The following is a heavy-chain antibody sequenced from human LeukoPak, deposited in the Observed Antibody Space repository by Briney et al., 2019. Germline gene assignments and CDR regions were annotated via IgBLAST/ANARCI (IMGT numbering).Heavy chain of an antibody. V-gene: IGHV4-59*08. CDR1: GGSISSYY. CDR2: IYYSGST. J-gene: IGHJ4*02. CDR3: ARFTYGDYGGYFDY. D-gene: IGHD4-17*01. Sequence: KSSETLSLTCTVSGGSISSYYWSWIRQPPGKGLEWIGYIYYSGSTNYNPSLKSRVTISVDTSKNQFSLKLSSVTAADTAVYYCARFTYGDYGGYFDYWGQGTLVTVSS.